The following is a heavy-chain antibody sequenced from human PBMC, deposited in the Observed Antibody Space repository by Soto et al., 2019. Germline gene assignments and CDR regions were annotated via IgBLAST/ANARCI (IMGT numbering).Heavy chain of an antibody. J-gene: IGHJ6*03. Sequence: PGGSLRLSCAASGFTFSDYYMSWIRQAPGKGLEWVSYISSSGSTIYYADSVKGRFTISRDNAKNSLYLQMNSLRAEDTAVYYCARIGGTGVWFGELADMDVWGKGTTVTVSS. D-gene: IGHD3-10*01. CDR3: ARIGGTGVWFGELADMDV. CDR1: GFTFSDYY. CDR2: ISSSGSTI. V-gene: IGHV3-11*01.